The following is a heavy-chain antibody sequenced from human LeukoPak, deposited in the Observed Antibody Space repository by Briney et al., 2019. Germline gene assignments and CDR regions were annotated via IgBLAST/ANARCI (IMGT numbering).Heavy chain of an antibody. J-gene: IGHJ5*02. Sequence: GGSLRLSCAASGFTFSIFPMHWVRQAPGKGLEYVAGISSNGATTYYANSVKGRFTISRDNSKNTLFLQMNSLRADDTAVYYCARDTLRAATKAGTVIRIGWFDTWGQGTLVTVSS. CDR1: GFTFSIFP. V-gene: IGHV3-64*01. CDR2: ISSNGATT. D-gene: IGHD6-19*01. CDR3: ARDTLRAATKAGTVIRIGWFDT.